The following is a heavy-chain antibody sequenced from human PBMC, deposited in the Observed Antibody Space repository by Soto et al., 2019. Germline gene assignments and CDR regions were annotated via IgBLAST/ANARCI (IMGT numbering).Heavy chain of an antibody. J-gene: IGHJ4*02. D-gene: IGHD2-21*02. V-gene: IGHV1-3*01. CDR3: ARSIVVVTAADY. Sequence: QVQLVQSGAEVKKPGASVKVSCKASGYTFTSYAMHWVRQAPGQRLEWMGWMNAGNGNTKYSQKFQGRVTITRDTSASTAYMELSSLRSEDTAVYYSARSIVVVTAADYWGQGTLVTVSS. CDR2: MNAGNGNT. CDR1: GYTFTSYA.